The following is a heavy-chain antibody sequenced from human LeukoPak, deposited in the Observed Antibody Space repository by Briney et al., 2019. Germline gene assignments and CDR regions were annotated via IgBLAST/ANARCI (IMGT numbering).Heavy chain of an antibody. CDR1: GGSFSGYY. Sequence: SETLSLTCAVYGGSFSGYYWSWIRQPPGKGLEWIGEINHSGSTNYNPSLKSRVTISVDMSKNQFSLKLSSVTAADTVVYYCARGREYCSGGSCLSGSMYYGMDVWGQGTTVTVSS. V-gene: IGHV4-34*01. CDR3: ARGREYCSGGSCLSGSMYYGMDV. D-gene: IGHD2-15*01. J-gene: IGHJ6*02. CDR2: INHSGST.